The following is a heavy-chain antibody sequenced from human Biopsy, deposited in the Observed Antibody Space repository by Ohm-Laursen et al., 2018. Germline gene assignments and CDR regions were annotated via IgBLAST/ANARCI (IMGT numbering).Heavy chain of an antibody. CDR1: GITFNSDW. CDR2: IREHGNEE. D-gene: IGHD4/OR15-4a*01. J-gene: IGHJ1*01. V-gene: IGHV3-7*01. CDR3: ARVSNYPRKDFQH. Sequence: SLRLSCAASGITFNSDWMSWVRQAPGKGLEWVAIIREHGNEEFYADSVKGRFTISRDNARNSLYLQMNSLRADDTAVYYCARVSNYPRKDFQHWGQGTLVTVSS.